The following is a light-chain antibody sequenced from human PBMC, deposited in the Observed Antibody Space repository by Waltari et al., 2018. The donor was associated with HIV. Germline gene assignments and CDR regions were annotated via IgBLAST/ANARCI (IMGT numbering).Light chain of an antibody. CDR2: EDT. V-gene: IGLV3-25*03. Sequence: SYGLTQPPSVSESPGQTARITCSGDTLPKKYVYWYHQKSGQAPVLVIYEDTKRPSGIPERFSGSSSGTTATLTIIGVQAQDEADYHCQSADSNASLWVFGGGTKLTVL. CDR3: QSADSNASLWV. CDR1: TLPKKY. J-gene: IGLJ3*02.